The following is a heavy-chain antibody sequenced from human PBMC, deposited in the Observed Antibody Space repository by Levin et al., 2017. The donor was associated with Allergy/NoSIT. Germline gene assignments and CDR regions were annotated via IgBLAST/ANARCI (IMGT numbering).Heavy chain of an antibody. CDR2: IYYSGST. D-gene: IGHD2-2*02. Sequence: PGGSLRLSCTVSGAFVRSNSYYWSWIRQPPGKGLEWIGFIYYSGSTNYNPSLKSRVTISVDTSKNQLSLKLSSVTAADTAVDYCARGYCSSTTCYIGAFHVWGQGTMVTVSS. V-gene: IGHV4-61*01. J-gene: IGHJ3*01. CDR3: ARGYCSSTTCYIGAFHV. CDR1: GAFVRSNSYY.